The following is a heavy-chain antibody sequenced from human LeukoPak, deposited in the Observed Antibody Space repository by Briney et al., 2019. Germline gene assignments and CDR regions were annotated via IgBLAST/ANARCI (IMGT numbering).Heavy chain of an antibody. Sequence: GGSLRLACGASGVTFSSDGMRWVRQAAGRGLGWVSTIRASGGGTNYAASVKGRFTISRDNSKNTLFLQMNSLRAADTAVYYCVRHDGPIDYWGQGALVTVSS. CDR3: VRHDGPIDY. J-gene: IGHJ4*02. CDR2: IRASGGGT. D-gene: IGHD1-1*01. V-gene: IGHV3-23*01. CDR1: GVTFSSDG.